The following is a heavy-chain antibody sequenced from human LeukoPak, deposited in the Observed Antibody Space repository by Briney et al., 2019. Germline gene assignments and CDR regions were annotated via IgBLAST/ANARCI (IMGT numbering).Heavy chain of an antibody. Sequence: GGSLRLSCAASGFTFSSYGMHWVRQAPGKGLEWVAFIRYDGSNKYYADSVKGRFTISRDNSKNTLYLQMNSLRAEDTAVYYCAKGGSYSNYGGFDYWGQGTLVTVSS. CDR3: AKGGSYSNYGGFDY. D-gene: IGHD4-11*01. CDR1: GFTFSSYG. V-gene: IGHV3-30*02. CDR2: IRYDGSNK. J-gene: IGHJ4*02.